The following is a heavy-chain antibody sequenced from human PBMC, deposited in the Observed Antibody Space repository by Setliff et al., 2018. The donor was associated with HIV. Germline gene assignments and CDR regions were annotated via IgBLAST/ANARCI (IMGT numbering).Heavy chain of an antibody. J-gene: IGHJ3*02. V-gene: IGHV4-31*03. CDR2: IYYSGSA. CDR1: GGSISSGGYY. D-gene: IGHD3-22*01. Sequence: LSLTCTVSGGSISSGGYYWSWIRQHPGKGLEWIGYIYYSGSAYYNPSLKSRVTISVDTSKNQFSLKLSSVTAADTAVYYCAREWGYYYDSSGYSPHDAFDIWGQGTMVTVSS. CDR3: AREWGYYYDSSGYSPHDAFDI.